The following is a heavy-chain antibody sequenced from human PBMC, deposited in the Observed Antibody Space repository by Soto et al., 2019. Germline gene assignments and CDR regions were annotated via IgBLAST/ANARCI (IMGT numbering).Heavy chain of an antibody. CDR3: ARDYSSGYPMGWFDP. V-gene: IGHV3-33*01. CDR2: IWYDGSNK. D-gene: IGHD3-22*01. J-gene: IGHJ5*02. CDR1: GFTFSSYG. Sequence: GESLKISCAASGFTFSSYGMHWVRQAPGKGLEWVAVIWYDGSNKYYADSVKGRFTISRDNSKNTLYLQMNSLRAEDTAVYYCARDYSSGYPMGWFDPWGQGTLVTVSS.